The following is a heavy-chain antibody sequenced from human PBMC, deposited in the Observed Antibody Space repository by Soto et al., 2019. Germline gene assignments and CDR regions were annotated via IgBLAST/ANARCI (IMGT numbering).Heavy chain of an antibody. CDR3: AKGLMGERFGESVYYYNGMDV. Sequence: QTRGSLRLSCSASGFTFSSYAMNWVRQAPGKGLEWVSAISASVDKTYDADSGKGRFTISRDNSKSTLYLQMNSLRAEDTAVYYCAKGLMGERFGESVYYYNGMDVWGQGTRVTVSS. CDR1: GFTFSSYA. V-gene: IGHV3-23*01. D-gene: IGHD3-10*01. CDR2: ISASVDKT. J-gene: IGHJ6*02.